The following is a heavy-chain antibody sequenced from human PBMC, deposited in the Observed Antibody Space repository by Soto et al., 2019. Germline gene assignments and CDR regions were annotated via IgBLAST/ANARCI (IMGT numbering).Heavy chain of an antibody. V-gene: IGHV3-23*01. CDR1: GFTFSSYA. J-gene: IGHJ4*02. CDR3: ANLWRPDDYGGYGDY. CDR2: ISGSGGST. Sequence: EVQLLESGGGLVQPGGSLRLSCAASGFTFSSYAMRWVRQAPGKGLEWVSAISGSGGSTYYADSVKGRFTISRDNSKNTLYLQMNSLRAEDTAVYYCANLWRPDDYGGYGDYWGQGTLVTVSS. D-gene: IGHD4-17*01.